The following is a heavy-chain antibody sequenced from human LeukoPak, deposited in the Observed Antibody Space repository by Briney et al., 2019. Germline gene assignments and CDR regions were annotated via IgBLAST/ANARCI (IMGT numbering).Heavy chain of an antibody. CDR3: AIDFAGSPAD. CDR2: IWYDGSNK. Sequence: GGSLRLSCAASGFTFRTYGMHWVRQAPGKGLEWVAVIWYDGSNKYYADSVKGRFTISRDNSKNTLYLQMNSLRAEDTAVYYCAIDFAGSPADWGRGALVTVSS. J-gene: IGHJ4*02. D-gene: IGHD3-10*01. V-gene: IGHV3-33*01. CDR1: GFTFRTYG.